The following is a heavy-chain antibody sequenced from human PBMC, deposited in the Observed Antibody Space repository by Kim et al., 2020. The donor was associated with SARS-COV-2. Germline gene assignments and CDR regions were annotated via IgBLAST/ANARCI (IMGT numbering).Heavy chain of an antibody. J-gene: IGHJ6*02. D-gene: IGHD2-21*02. CDR3: ARLGPVTANYYYGMDV. Sequence: PRRGRFTISRDNSRTAVYLQMNSLRAEDTAVYYCARLGPVTANYYYGMDVWGQGTTVTVSS. V-gene: IGHV3-53*01.